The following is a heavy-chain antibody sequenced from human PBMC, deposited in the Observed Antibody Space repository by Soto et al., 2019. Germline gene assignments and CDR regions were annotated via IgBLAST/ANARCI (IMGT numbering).Heavy chain of an antibody. CDR1: GGSFSGYY. CDR2: INHSGST. J-gene: IGHJ5*02. Sequence: PSETLSLTCAVYGGSFSGYYWSWIRQPPGKGLEWIGEINHSGSTNYNPSLKSRVTISVDTSKNQFSLKLSSVTAADTAVYYCARDSAYYDYVWGSYRPHRLNWFDPWGQGTLVTVS. V-gene: IGHV4-34*01. CDR3: ARDSAYYDYVWGSYRPHRLNWFDP. D-gene: IGHD3-16*02.